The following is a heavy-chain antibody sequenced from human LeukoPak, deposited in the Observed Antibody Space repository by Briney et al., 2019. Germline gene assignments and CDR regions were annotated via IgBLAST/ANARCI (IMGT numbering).Heavy chain of an antibody. J-gene: IGHJ5*02. D-gene: IGHD2-2*01. Sequence: SVKVSCKASGGTFSSYAISWVRQAPGQGLEWMGRIIPILGIANYAQKFQGRVTITADKSTSTAYMELSSLRSEDTAMYYCARVYCSRTSCYNRFDPWGQGTLVTVSS. V-gene: IGHV1-69*04. CDR1: GGTFSSYA. CDR3: ARVYCSRTSCYNRFDP. CDR2: IIPILGIA.